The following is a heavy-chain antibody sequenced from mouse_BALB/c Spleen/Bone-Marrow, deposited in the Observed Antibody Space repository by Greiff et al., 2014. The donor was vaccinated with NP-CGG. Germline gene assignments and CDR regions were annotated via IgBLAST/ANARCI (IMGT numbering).Heavy chain of an antibody. D-gene: IGHD1-1*01. Sequence: EVQLQQSGAELVKPGASVKLSCTASGFNIKDTYMHWVKQRPEQGLEWIGRIDPSNGNTKYDPKFQGKATITVDTSSNTAYLQVSSLTSEDAAVYYCANYCYGSSLFAYWGQGTLVTVSA. CDR1: GFNIKDTY. CDR2: IDPSNGNT. J-gene: IGHJ3*01. V-gene: IGHV14-3*02. CDR3: ANYCYGSSLFAY.